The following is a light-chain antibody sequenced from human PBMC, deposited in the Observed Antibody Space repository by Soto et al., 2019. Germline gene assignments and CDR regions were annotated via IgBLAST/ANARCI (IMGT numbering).Light chain of an antibody. Sequence: QTVVTQEPSFSVSPGGTVTLTCALSSDSVSTTYYPSWYQQTPGQAPRTLIYNTNTRSSGVPDHFSGSILGNKAALTITGAQADDESDYYCMLYVGGGISVFGGGTKVTVL. CDR3: MLYVGGGISV. CDR1: SDSVSTTYY. CDR2: NTN. V-gene: IGLV8-61*01. J-gene: IGLJ3*02.